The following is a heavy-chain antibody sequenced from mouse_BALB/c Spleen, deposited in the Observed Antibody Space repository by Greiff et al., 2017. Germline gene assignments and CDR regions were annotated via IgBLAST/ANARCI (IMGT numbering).Heavy chain of an antibody. D-gene: IGHD2-1*01. V-gene: IGHV1-4*02. Sequence: VKLQQSAAELARPGASVKMSCKASGYTFTSYTMHWVKQRPGQGLEWIGYINPSSGYTEYNQKFKVKTTLTADKSSSTAYMQLSSLTSEDSAVYYCARGRGNYVIFAYWGQGTLVTVSA. J-gene: IGHJ3*01. CDR2: INPSSGYT. CDR1: GYTFTSYT. CDR3: ARGRGNYVIFAY.